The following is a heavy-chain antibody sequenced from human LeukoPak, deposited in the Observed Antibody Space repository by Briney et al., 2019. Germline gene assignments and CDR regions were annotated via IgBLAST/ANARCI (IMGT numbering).Heavy chain of an antibody. V-gene: IGHV5-51*01. J-gene: IGHJ4*02. CDR3: ALSEAGFDY. Sequence: RGASLKISCKGSGSIFTSYWIGWVRQLPGKGLEWMGIIYPGDSDTRYSPSFQGQVTISADKSISTAYLQWSSLKASDTAMYYCALSEAGFDYWGQGTLVTVSS. CDR2: IYPGDSDT. CDR1: GSIFTSYW.